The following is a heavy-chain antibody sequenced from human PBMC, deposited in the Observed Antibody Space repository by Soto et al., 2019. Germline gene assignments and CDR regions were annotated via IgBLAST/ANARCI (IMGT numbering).Heavy chain of an antibody. CDR3: VKDGGYCSSTTCYSPRNHYFDS. V-gene: IGHV3-7*03. D-gene: IGHD2-2*01. J-gene: IGHJ4*02. CDR1: GFTFSDYW. Sequence: GGSLRLSXAASGFTFSDYWMSWVRQAPGKGPEWVANIKFDGSVKQYVDSVRGRFTISRDNSRNSLFLQMNSLRAGDTAVYYCVKDGGYCSSTTCYSPRNHYFDSWGQGTLVTVSS. CDR2: IKFDGSVK.